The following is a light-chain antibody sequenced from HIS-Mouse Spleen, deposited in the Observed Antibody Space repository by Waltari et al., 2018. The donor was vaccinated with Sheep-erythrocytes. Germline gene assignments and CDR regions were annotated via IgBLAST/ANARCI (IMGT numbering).Light chain of an antibody. CDR3: SSYAGSNNWV. Sequence: QSALTQPRSVSGSPGQSVTISCTGTRTDVGGYNYFSWYQQHPGKAPKLMIYEVSKRPSGVPDRFSGSKSGNTASLTVSGLQAEDEADYYCSSYAGSNNWVFGGGTKLTVL. V-gene: IGLV2-8*01. CDR2: EVS. CDR1: RTDVGGYNY. J-gene: IGLJ3*02.